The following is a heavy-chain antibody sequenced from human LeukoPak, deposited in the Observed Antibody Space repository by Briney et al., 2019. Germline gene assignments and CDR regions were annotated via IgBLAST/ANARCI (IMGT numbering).Heavy chain of an antibody. J-gene: IGHJ3*02. Sequence: PSETLSLTCVVSGGSISSGSHYWSWIRQPPGKGLEWIGYIYHSGSTSYCPSLKIRVTISVDRAKNQFSLTLSSVTAADTAVYYCARAFAFDDYGDPNAFDIWGQGTMVTVS. D-gene: IGHD4-17*01. CDR2: IYHSGST. CDR1: GGSISSGSHY. CDR3: ARAFAFDDYGDPNAFDI. V-gene: IGHV4-30-2*01.